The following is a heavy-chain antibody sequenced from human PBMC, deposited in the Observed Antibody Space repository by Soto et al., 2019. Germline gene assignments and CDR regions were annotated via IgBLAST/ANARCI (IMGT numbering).Heavy chain of an antibody. CDR2: IYYSGST. CDR3: AREGVRGFDP. CDR1: GGSISSGGYY. D-gene: IGHD3-10*01. V-gene: IGHV4-31*03. Sequence: SETLSLTCTVSGGSISSGGYYWSWIRQHPGKGLEWIGYIYYSGSTYYNPSLKSRVTISVDTSKNQFSLKLSSVTAADTAVYYCAREGVRGFDPWGQGTLVTVS. J-gene: IGHJ5*02.